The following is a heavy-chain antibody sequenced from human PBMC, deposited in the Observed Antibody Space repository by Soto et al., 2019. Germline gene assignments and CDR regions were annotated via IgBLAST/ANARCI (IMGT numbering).Heavy chain of an antibody. V-gene: IGHV4-34*01. D-gene: IGHD3-10*01. CDR3: ARSRGGVQD. CDR2: ITDSGIT. Sequence: QGQLQQWGAGLLKPSETLSLICAGYGGSFSDYYWAWIRQPPGKGLEWIGEITDSGITNYNSSLKSRVTISVEGSKNQFSLKLRSVTAADTAVYYCARSRGGVQDWGQGTLVTVSS. CDR1: GGSFSDYY. J-gene: IGHJ1*01.